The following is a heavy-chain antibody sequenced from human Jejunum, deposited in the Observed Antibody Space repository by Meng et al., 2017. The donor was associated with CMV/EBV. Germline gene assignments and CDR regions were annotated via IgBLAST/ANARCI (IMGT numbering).Heavy chain of an antibody. Sequence: FSSYAMGWVRQAPGKGLERVSAISDSGRSAYYADSVKGRFTISRDNSKNTLYLQMNSLRAEDTAVYYCTKPFGSGFPSYYYGLDVWGQGTTVTVSS. CDR3: TKPFGSGFPSYYYGLDV. V-gene: IGHV3-23*01. CDR2: ISDSGRSA. D-gene: IGHD3-22*01. CDR1: FSSYA. J-gene: IGHJ6*02.